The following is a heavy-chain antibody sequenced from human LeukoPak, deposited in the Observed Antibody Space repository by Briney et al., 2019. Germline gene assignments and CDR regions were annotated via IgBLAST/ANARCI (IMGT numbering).Heavy chain of an antibody. CDR1: GGSISSYY. J-gene: IGHJ3*01. CDR2: IYDSGST. CDR3: ARAQSGSYGSFDF. Sequence: SETLSLTCTVSGGSISSYYWSWIRQPPGKGLEWIGYIYDSGSTNYNPSLKSRVTISIDTSKKLLSLRLTSVTAADTAVYYCARAQSGSYGSFDFWGRGTMVTVSS. D-gene: IGHD1-26*01. V-gene: IGHV4-59*01.